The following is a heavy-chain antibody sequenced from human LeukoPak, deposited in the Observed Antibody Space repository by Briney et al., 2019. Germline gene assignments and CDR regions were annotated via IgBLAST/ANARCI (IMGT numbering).Heavy chain of an antibody. J-gene: IGHJ4*02. Sequence: GASVKVSCKASGYTFTAYYMHWVRQAPGQGLEWMGWINPNSGGTNYAQKFQGRVIMTRDTSISTAYMELSRLRSDGTAVFYCARDYYDSSGYGSFDYWGQGTLVTVSS. CDR3: ARDYYDSSGYGSFDY. D-gene: IGHD3-22*01. V-gene: IGHV1-2*02. CDR1: GYTFTAYY. CDR2: INPNSGGT.